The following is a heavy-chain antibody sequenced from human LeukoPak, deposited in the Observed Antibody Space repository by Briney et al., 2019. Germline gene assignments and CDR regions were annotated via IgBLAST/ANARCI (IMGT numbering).Heavy chain of an antibody. Sequence: SVKVSCKASGYTFTSYGISWVRQAPGQGLEWMGGIIPIFGTANYAQKFQGRVTITADESTSTAYMELSSLRSEDTAVYYCARGEGTMYYYDSSGYYPGAYWGQGTLVTVSS. CDR1: GYTFTSYG. V-gene: IGHV1-69*13. J-gene: IGHJ4*02. CDR2: IIPIFGTA. CDR3: ARGEGTMYYYDSSGYYPGAY. D-gene: IGHD3-22*01.